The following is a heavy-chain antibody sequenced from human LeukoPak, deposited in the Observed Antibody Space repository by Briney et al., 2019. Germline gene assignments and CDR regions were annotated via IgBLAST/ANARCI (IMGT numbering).Heavy chain of an antibody. V-gene: IGHV3-64*01. J-gene: IGHJ5*01. Sequence: QAGGSLRLSCAASGFSLSRYVMYWVRQAPGKGLEYVSAISSNGGSTYYPNSVKGRFTISRDNSKNILYLQMDSLRVEDMAVYYCARPYINAGYSSGWFDYWGRGILVTVSS. CDR3: ARPYINAGYSSGWFDY. D-gene: IGHD6-19*01. CDR2: ISSNGGST. CDR1: GFSLSRYV.